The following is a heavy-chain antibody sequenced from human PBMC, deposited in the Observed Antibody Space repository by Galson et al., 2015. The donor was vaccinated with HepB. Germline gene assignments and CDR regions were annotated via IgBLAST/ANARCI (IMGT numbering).Heavy chain of an antibody. J-gene: IGHJ4*02. CDR1: GFTFSSYG. V-gene: IGHV3-30*18. CDR2: ISYDGSNK. CDR3: AKDNRSPHAVFDY. Sequence: SLRLSCAASGFTFSSYGMHWVRQAPGKGLEWVAVISYDGSNKYYADSVKGRFTISRDNSKNTLYLQMNSLRAEDTAVYYCAKDNRSPHAVFDYWGQGTLVTVSS. D-gene: IGHD2-15*01.